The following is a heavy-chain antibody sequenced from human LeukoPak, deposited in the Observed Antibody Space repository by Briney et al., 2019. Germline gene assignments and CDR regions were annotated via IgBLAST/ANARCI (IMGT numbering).Heavy chain of an antibody. V-gene: IGHV3-23*01. CDR1: GFTFSSYA. CDR3: ARDRSDGFDY. CDR2: ISGSGGNT. J-gene: IGHJ4*02. Sequence: GGSLRLSCAASGFTFSSYAMSWVRQAPGKGLEWVSGISGSGGNTYYADSVKGRFTISRDNSKNTLYLQMNSLRTEDTAVYYCARDRSDGFDYWGQGTLVTVSS.